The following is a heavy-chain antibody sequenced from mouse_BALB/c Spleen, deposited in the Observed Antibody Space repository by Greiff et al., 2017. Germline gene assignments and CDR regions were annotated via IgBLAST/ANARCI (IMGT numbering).Heavy chain of an antibody. V-gene: IGHV3-8*02. Sequence: EVKLVESGPSLVKPSQTLSLTCSVTGDSITSGYWNWIRKFPGNKLEYMGYISYSGSTYYNPSLKSRISITRDTSKNQYYLQLNSVTTEDTATYYCARSTARGYYAMDYWGQGTSVTVSS. CDR2: ISYSGST. CDR1: GDSITSGY. D-gene: IGHD1-2*01. J-gene: IGHJ4*01. CDR3: ARSTARGYYAMDY.